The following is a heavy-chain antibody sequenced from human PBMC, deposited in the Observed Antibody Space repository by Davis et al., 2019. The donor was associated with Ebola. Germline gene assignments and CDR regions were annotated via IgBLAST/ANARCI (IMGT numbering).Heavy chain of an antibody. V-gene: IGHV3-7*03. Sequence: GESLNISCAASDFTSSNFWMSWVRQVSGKGLEWVANIRQDGSEKNYVDSVKGRFTISRDNAKNSLYLQMNSLRTEDTALYYCATDHGYNRFDPWGQGTLVTVSS. CDR2: IRQDGSEK. CDR1: DFTSSNFW. CDR3: ATDHGYNRFDP. J-gene: IGHJ5*02.